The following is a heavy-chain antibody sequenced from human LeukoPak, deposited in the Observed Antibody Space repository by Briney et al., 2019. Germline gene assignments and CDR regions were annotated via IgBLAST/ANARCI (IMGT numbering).Heavy chain of an antibody. D-gene: IGHD3-22*01. V-gene: IGHV3-21*01. CDR1: GFTFSSYS. J-gene: IGHJ4*02. CDR2: ISSSNNYI. Sequence: PGGSLRLSCAASGFTFSSYSMNWVRQAPGKGLEWVSYISSSNNYIYYADTVKGRFTISRDNAKNSLYLQMNSLRAEDTAVYYCAKGLSYDSSGYYYLNYWGQGTLVTVSS. CDR3: AKGLSYDSSGYYYLNY.